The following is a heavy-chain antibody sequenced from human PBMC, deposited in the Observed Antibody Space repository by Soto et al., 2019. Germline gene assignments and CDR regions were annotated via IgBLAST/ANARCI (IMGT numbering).Heavy chain of an antibody. V-gene: IGHV1-3*01. CDR3: ARHSMIVVVMYGMDV. D-gene: IGHD3-22*01. CDR1: GYTFTSYA. Sequence: GASVKVSCKASGYTFTSYAMHWVRQAPGQRLEWMGWINAGNGNTKYSQKFQGRVTITRDTSASTAYMELSSLRSEDTAVYYCARHSMIVVVMYGMDVWGQGTTVTVSS. CDR2: INAGNGNT. J-gene: IGHJ6*02.